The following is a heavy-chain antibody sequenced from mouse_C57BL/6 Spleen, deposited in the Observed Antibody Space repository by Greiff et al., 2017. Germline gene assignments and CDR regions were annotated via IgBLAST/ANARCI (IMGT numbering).Heavy chain of an antibody. V-gene: IGHV1-69*01. Sequence: QVQLQQPGAELVMPGASVKLSCKASGYTFTSYWMHWVKQRPGQGLEWIGEIDPSDSYTNYNQKFKGKSTLTVDKSSSTAYMQLSSLTSEDSAVYYCARLYYYGSSYWYFDVWGTGTTVTVSS. D-gene: IGHD1-1*01. CDR3: ARLYYYGSSYWYFDV. CDR1: GYTFTSYW. CDR2: IDPSDSYT. J-gene: IGHJ1*03.